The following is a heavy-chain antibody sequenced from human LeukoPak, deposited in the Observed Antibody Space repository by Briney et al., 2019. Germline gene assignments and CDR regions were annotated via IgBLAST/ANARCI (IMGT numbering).Heavy chain of an antibody. CDR1: GFTFSGYA. V-gene: IGHV3-23*01. CDR2: ISGSGGST. Sequence: SGGSLRLSCAASGFTFSGYAMSWVRQAPGKGLEWVSAISGSGGSTYYADSVKGRFTISRDNSKNTLYLQMNSLRAEDTAVYYCAREAVAGSLFDYWGQGTLVTVSS. J-gene: IGHJ4*02. D-gene: IGHD6-19*01. CDR3: AREAVAGSLFDY.